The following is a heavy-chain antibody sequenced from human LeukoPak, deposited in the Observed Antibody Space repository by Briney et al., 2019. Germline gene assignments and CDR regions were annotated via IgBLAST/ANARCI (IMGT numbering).Heavy chain of an antibody. Sequence: GASVKVSCKASGYTFTSYYMHWVRQAPGQGLEWMGIINPSGGSTSYAQKFQGRVTMTRDTSTSTVYMELSSLRSEDTAVYYCARAPGQMIVVVTLDYWGQGTLVTVSS. D-gene: IGHD3-22*01. CDR1: GYTFTSYY. J-gene: IGHJ4*02. V-gene: IGHV1-46*01. CDR2: INPSGGST. CDR3: ARAPGQMIVVVTLDY.